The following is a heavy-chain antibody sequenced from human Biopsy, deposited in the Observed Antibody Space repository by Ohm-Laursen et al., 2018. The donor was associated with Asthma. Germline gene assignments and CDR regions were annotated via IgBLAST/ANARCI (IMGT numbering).Heavy chain of an antibody. CDR3: VRDGTDDAFDI. CDR1: GFSFSNFA. CDR2: ISKDASTQ. J-gene: IGHJ3*02. Sequence: SLRLSCSASGFSFSNFAIHWVRQAPGKGLEWVGVISKDASTQDYADSVKGRFTMARDNSKNTLDLQMSSLREEDTAVYYCVRDGTDDAFDIWGQGTVVSVSS. D-gene: IGHD1-1*01. V-gene: IGHV3-30*15.